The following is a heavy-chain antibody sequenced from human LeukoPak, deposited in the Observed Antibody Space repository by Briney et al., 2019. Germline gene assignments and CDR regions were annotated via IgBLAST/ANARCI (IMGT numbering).Heavy chain of an antibody. J-gene: IGHJ4*02. V-gene: IGHV3-30*18. D-gene: IGHD2-2*01. CDR2: ISYDGSKK. Sequence: GRSLRLSCAASGFTFSSYGTHWVRQAPGKGLEWVAVISYDGSKKYYADSVKGRFTISRDNSKNTLYLQMNSLRAEDTAAYYCANAAGPYCSSTSCPRFDYWGQGTLVTVSS. CDR1: GFTFSSYG. CDR3: ANAAGPYCSSTSCPRFDY.